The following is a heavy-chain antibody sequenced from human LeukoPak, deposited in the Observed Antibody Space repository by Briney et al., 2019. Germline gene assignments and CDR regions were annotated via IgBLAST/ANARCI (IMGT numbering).Heavy chain of an antibody. CDR3: ARNVLLWFGERYYGMDV. V-gene: IGHV4-34*01. Sequence: PSETLSLTCAVYGGSFGGYYWSWIRQPPGKGLEWIGEINHSGSTNYNPSLKSRVTISVDTSKNQFSLKLSSVTAADTAVYYCARNVLLWFGERYYGMDVWGQGTTVTVSS. D-gene: IGHD3-10*01. CDR1: GGSFGGYY. J-gene: IGHJ6*02. CDR2: INHSGST.